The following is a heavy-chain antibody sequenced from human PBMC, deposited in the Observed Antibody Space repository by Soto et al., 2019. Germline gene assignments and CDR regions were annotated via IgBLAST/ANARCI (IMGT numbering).Heavy chain of an antibody. J-gene: IGHJ5*02. Sequence: QVQLQESGPGLVKPSQTLSLNCTVSGASMSSGGYYWTWIRQSPGKGLEWIGYIYYSGSTYYNPSLESRVAISLDTSRSQFSLTLHSVTAADTAIYYCARDRHNNFFDPWGQGTLVTVSS. D-gene: IGHD6-6*01. V-gene: IGHV4-31*03. CDR1: GASMSSGGYY. CDR3: ARDRHNNFFDP. CDR2: IYYSGST.